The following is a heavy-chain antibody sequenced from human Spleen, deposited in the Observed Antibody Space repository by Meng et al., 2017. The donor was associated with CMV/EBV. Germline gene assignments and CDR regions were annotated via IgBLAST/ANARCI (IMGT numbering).Heavy chain of an antibody. CDR3: ARDRGVDGMDV. Sequence: SETLSLTCTVSGGSVSSYYWSWIRQSAGKGLEWIGRFYASGNSNYNPSLKSRVTMSVDTSKNQFSLKLTSVTAADTAVYRCARDRGVDGMDVWGQGTTVTVSS. V-gene: IGHV4-4*07. CDR2: FYASGNS. J-gene: IGHJ6*02. D-gene: IGHD3-10*01. CDR1: GGSVSSYY.